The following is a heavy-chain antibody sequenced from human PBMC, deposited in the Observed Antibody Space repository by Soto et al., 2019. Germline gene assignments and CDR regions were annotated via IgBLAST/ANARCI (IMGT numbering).Heavy chain of an antibody. CDR3: ARDRGQWELPTAFGMDV. V-gene: IGHV1-69*13. Sequence: EASVKVSCKASGGTFSSYAISWVRQAPGQGLEWMGGIIPIFGTANYAQKFQGRVTITADESTSTAYMELSSLRSEDTAVYYCARDRGQWELPTAFGMDVWGQGTTVTVSS. CDR2: IIPIFGTA. CDR1: GGTFSSYA. J-gene: IGHJ6*02. D-gene: IGHD1-26*01.